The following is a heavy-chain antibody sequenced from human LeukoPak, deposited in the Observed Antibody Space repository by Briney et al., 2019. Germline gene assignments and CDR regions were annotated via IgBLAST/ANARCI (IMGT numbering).Heavy chain of an antibody. CDR3: ARDPRQWLAYYFDY. V-gene: IGHV3-33*01. J-gene: IGHJ4*02. CDR1: GFTFSSYG. Sequence: GGSLRLSCAASGFTFSSYGMHWVRQAPGKGLEGVAVIWYDGSNKYYADSVKGRFTISRDNSKNTLYLQMNSLRAEDTAVYYCARDPRQWLAYYFDYWGQGTLVTVPS. D-gene: IGHD6-19*01. CDR2: IWYDGSNK.